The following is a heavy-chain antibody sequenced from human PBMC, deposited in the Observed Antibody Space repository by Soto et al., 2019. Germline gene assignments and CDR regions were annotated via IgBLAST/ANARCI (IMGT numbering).Heavy chain of an antibody. CDR3: ALPPLTMIVVVSAPFDY. CDR1: GFTLSSYA. J-gene: IGHJ4*02. Sequence: GGSLRLSCAASGFTLSSYAMHWVRQAPGKGLEWVAVISYDGSNKYYADSVKGRFTISRDNSKNTLYLQMNSLRAEDTAVYYCALPPLTMIVVVSAPFDYWGQGALVTVSS. D-gene: IGHD3-22*01. V-gene: IGHV3-30*04. CDR2: ISYDGSNK.